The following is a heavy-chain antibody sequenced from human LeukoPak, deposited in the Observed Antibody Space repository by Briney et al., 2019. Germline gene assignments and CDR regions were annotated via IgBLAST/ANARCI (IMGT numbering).Heavy chain of an antibody. CDR2: ISSSSSTI. Sequence: GSLSLSCAASGFTFSSYSMNWVRQAPGKGLGWVSYISSSSSTIYYADSVKGRFTISRDNAKNSLYLQMNSLRDEDTAVYYCARYGAPTYYYDSSDGAFDIWGQGTMVTVSS. J-gene: IGHJ3*02. V-gene: IGHV3-48*02. CDR3: ARYGAPTYYYDSSDGAFDI. CDR1: GFTFSSYS. D-gene: IGHD3-22*01.